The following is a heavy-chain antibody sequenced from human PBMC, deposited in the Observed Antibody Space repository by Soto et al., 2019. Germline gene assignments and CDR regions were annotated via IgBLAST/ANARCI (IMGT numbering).Heavy chain of an antibody. CDR3: ARDQREGTWFDP. Sequence: QLQLQESGSGLVRPSQTLSLTCAVSGGSISSGGYSWNWIRQPPGKGLEWIGYIYHSGSTLYNPSLKSRVTISGDKAQTPFSLKPTAVPAADPAVYYCARDQREGTWFDPWGQGTLVTVSS. J-gene: IGHJ5*02. V-gene: IGHV4-30-2*01. D-gene: IGHD3-10*01. CDR1: GGSISSGGYS. CDR2: IYHSGST.